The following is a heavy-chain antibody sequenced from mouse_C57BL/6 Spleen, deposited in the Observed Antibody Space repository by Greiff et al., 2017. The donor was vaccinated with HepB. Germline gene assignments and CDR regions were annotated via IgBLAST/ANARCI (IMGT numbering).Heavy chain of an antibody. J-gene: IGHJ2*01. V-gene: IGHV1-82*01. D-gene: IGHD3-1*01. CDR3: ARSGYYFDY. CDR1: GSAFSSSW. Sequence: QVQLKESGPELVKPGASVKISCKASGSAFSSSWMNWVKQRPGKGLEWIGRIYPGDGDTNYNGKFKGKATLTADKSSSTAYMQLSSLTSEDSAVYFCARSGYYFDYWGQGTTLTVSS. CDR2: IYPGDGDT.